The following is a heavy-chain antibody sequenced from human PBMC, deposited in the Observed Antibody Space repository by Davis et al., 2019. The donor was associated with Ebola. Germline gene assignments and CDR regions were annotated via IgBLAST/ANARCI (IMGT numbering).Heavy chain of an antibody. D-gene: IGHD2-2*01. CDR2: INPSGGGT. CDR3: ARDNEGYCSSTSCYGTDYYYYGMDV. CDR1: GYTFTSYY. Sequence: AASVKVSCKASGYTFTSYYMHWVRQAPGQGLEWMGIINPSGGGTNYAQTFQGRVTIHADESTSTAYMELISLRSEDTAVYYCARDNEGYCSSTSCYGTDYYYYGMDVWGQGTTVTVSS. V-gene: IGHV1-46*01. J-gene: IGHJ6*02.